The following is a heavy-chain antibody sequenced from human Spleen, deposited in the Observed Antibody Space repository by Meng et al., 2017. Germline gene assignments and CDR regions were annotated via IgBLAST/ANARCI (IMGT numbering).Heavy chain of an antibody. CDR2: INPKSGDT. J-gene: IGHJ4*02. CDR1: GYNFPDYY. V-gene: IGHV1-2*06. Sequence: ASVKVSCKPSGYNFPDYYIHWVRRAPGQGLEWMGRINPKSGDTHYAQKFQARVTMTGDTSISTAYMELSRLRFDDTAVFYCVRDEDISASGKLFGDYWGRGTLVTVSS. D-gene: IGHD6-13*01. CDR3: VRDEDISASGKLFGDY.